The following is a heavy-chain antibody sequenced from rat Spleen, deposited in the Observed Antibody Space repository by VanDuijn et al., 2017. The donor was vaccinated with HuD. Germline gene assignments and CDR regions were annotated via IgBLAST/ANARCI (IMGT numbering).Heavy chain of an antibody. J-gene: IGHJ1*01. CDR3: TRDRILRSTGFDY. D-gene: IGHD1-6*01. V-gene: IGHV5-20*01. Sequence: EVQLVESGGGLVQPGRSLKLSCAASGFTFDDYHMAWVRQAPTKGLEWVASINYDGSNTYYRDSVKGRFTLSRDNAKSSLYLQMDSLRSEDTATYYCTRDRILRSTGFDYWGPGTMVTVSS. CDR1: GFTFDDYH. CDR2: INYDGSNT.